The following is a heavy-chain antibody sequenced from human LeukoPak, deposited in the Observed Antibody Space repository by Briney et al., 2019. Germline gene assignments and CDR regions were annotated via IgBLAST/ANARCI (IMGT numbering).Heavy chain of an antibody. D-gene: IGHD2-2*01. CDR2: INPNSGGT. Sequence: ASVKVSCKASGYTFTGYYMHWVRQAPGQGLEWMGWINPNSGGTNYAQKFQGRVTMTRDTSISTAYMELSRLRSDDTAEYYCARDKGRVPATAIRSGAFDIWGQGTMVTVSS. J-gene: IGHJ3*02. CDR1: GYTFTGYY. V-gene: IGHV1-2*02. CDR3: ARDKGRVPATAIRSGAFDI.